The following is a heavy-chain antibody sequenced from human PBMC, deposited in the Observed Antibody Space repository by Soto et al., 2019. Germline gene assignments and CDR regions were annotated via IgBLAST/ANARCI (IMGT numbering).Heavy chain of an antibody. Sequence: ESLKISCKGSGYNFANHWIGWVRQMPGQGLEWMGIIYPFDFDTKYNPSFQGHVTISADKSINTAYLQWNSLRASDTAMYYCARQTGTDSSYPHYEMDVWGQGTTVTVSS. CDR2: IYPFDFDT. CDR3: ARQTGTDSSYPHYEMDV. CDR1: GYNFANHW. D-gene: IGHD1-1*01. J-gene: IGHJ6*02. V-gene: IGHV5-51*01.